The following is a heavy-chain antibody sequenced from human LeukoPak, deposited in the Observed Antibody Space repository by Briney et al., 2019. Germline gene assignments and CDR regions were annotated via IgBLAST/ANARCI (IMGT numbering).Heavy chain of an antibody. V-gene: IGHV4-4*07. CDR3: ARGGGDPRWLDP. D-gene: IGHD6-25*01. CDR1: GGSISSYY. J-gene: IGHJ5*02. CDR2: INTSGST. Sequence: SETLSLTCTVSGGSISSYYWTWIRQSAGKGLEWIGRINTSGSTNYNPSLRSRVTMSVNTSKNQFSLNLTSVTAADTAVYSCARGGGDPRWLDPWGQGTLVTVSS.